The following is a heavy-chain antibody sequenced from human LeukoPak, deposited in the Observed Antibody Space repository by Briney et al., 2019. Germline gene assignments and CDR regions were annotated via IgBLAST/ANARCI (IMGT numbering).Heavy chain of an antibody. D-gene: IGHD3-22*01. J-gene: IGHJ4*02. CDR3: ARVAPHHDSSGYYLSLFDY. CDR1: GFTFSSYS. Sequence: KTGGSLRLSCAASGFTFSSYSMNWVRQAPGKGLEWVSYISSSSSYTNYADSVKGRFTISRDNAKNSLYLQMNSLRAEDTAVYYCARVAPHHDSSGYYLSLFDYWGQGTLVTVSS. CDR2: ISSSSSYT. V-gene: IGHV3-21*05.